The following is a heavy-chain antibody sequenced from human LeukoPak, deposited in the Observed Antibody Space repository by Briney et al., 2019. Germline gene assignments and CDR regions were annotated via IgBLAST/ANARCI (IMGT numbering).Heavy chain of an antibody. CDR1: GGSISSSSYY. CDR3: ARRFKQWLVLPKGYNWFDP. V-gene: IGHV4-39*07. Sequence: TSETLSLTCTVSGGSISSSSYYWGWIRQPPGKGLEWIGEINHSGSTNYNPSLKSRVTISVDTSKNQFSLKLSSVTAADTAVYYCARRFKQWLVLPKGYNWFDPWGQGTLVTVSS. J-gene: IGHJ5*02. D-gene: IGHD6-19*01. CDR2: INHSGST.